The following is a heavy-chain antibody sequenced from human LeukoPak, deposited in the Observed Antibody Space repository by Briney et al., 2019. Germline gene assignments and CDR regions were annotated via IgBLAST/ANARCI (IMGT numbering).Heavy chain of an antibody. V-gene: IGHV1-2*02. CDR2: INPKRGVT. CDR3: AREGIVGATLGVY. CDR1: GGTFSSYA. Sequence: ASVKVSCKASGGTFSSYAISWVRQAPGQGLEWMGWINPKRGVTTYAQKFQGGVTMTRDTSITTAYMELTRLRSDDTAVYYCAREGIVGATLGVYWGQGTLVTVSS. D-gene: IGHD1-26*01. J-gene: IGHJ4*02.